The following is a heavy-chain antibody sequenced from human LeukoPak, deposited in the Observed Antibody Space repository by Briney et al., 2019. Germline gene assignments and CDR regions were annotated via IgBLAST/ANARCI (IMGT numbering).Heavy chain of an antibody. J-gene: IGHJ4*02. CDR1: GGSISSSSYY. D-gene: IGHD3-3*01. Sequence: SETLSLTCTVSGGSISSSSYYWGWIRQPPGKGLEWIGSIYYSGSTYYNPSLKSRVAISVDTSKNQFSLKLSSVTAADTAVYYCARSTYHDFWSGYYTGFLVDYWGRGTLVTVSS. CDR2: IYYSGST. V-gene: IGHV4-39*01. CDR3: ARSTYHDFWSGYYTGFLVDY.